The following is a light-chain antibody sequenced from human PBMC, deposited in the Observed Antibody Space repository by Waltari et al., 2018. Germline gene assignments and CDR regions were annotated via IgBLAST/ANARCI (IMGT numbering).Light chain of an antibody. CDR2: EVN. CDR1: NHDLGRYNL. CDR3: CSYAGTPRVV. V-gene: IGLV2-23*02. Sequence: QSALTQPASVSGSPGPSITTPCTGTNHDLGRYNLLPWYQQHPGKAPKVIIFEVNKRPSGVSNRFSVSKSGNTASLTVSGLHPEDEADYYCCSYAGTPRVVFGGGTKLTVL. J-gene: IGLJ2*01.